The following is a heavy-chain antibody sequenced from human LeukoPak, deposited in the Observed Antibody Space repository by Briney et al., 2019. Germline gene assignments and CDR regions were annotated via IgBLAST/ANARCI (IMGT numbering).Heavy chain of an antibody. CDR3: ATSQPNFPNVY. CDR2: TKYKAERYTT. CDR1: GSTLSDHY. V-gene: IGHV3-72*01. D-gene: IGHD4/OR15-4a*01. Sequence: GGSLRLSCAASGSTLSDHYVDWVRQAPGKGLEWVGRTKYKAERYTTEYAASVKGRFTISRDESRNSLYLQMNRLTSEDTAVYYCATSQPNFPNVYWGQGTLVTVSS. J-gene: IGHJ4*02.